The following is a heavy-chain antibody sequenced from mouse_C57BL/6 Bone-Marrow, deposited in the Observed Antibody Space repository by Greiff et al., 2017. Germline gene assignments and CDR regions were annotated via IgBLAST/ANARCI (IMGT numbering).Heavy chain of an antibody. J-gene: IGHJ3*01. Sequence: EVMLVESGGGLVKPGGSLKLSCAASGFTFSSYAMSWVRQTPEKRLEWVATISDGGSYTYYPDNVQGRFTISRDNAKNNLYLQMSHLKSEDTAMYYCARDYYAPFAYWGQGTLVTVSA. V-gene: IGHV5-4*01. CDR1: GFTFSSYA. CDR2: ISDGGSYT. D-gene: IGHD1-1*01. CDR3: ARDYYAPFAY.